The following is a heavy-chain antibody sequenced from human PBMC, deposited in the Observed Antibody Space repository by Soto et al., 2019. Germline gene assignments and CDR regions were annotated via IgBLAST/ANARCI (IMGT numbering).Heavy chain of an antibody. Sequence: QVQLQESGPGLVKPSETLSLTCTVSGGSINNHYWSWIRQPPGKGLEWIGYIYYIGNTNYNPSLKSRVTISVDTSKNQFSLNLTSLTAADTAIYYCARSNWYSEYWGQGTLVTVSS. CDR2: IYYIGNT. D-gene: IGHD7-27*01. CDR1: GGSINNHY. J-gene: IGHJ4*02. CDR3: ARSNWYSEY. V-gene: IGHV4-59*11.